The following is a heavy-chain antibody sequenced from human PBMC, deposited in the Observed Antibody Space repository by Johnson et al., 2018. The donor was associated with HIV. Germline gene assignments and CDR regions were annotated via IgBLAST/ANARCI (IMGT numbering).Heavy chain of an antibody. V-gene: IGHV3-30*03. J-gene: IGHJ3*02. CDR1: GFTFNSYG. CDR3: ARGDWLTVVTSPDAFDI. D-gene: IGHD4-23*01. CDR2: ISYDGSNK. Sequence: QVQLVESGGGVVHPGRSLRLSCAASGFTFNSYGMHWVRQAPGTGLEWVAFISYDGSNKHYAHSVKGRYSISRDNSKDTLSLQMNSLRGEDTAVYSCARGDWLTVVTSPDAFDIWGQGTMVTVSS.